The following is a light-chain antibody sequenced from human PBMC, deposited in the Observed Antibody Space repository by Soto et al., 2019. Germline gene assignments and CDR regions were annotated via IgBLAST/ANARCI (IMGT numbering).Light chain of an antibody. CDR2: DAS. CDR3: HQYNNWPLT. J-gene: IGKJ4*01. CDR1: QGLSSN. Sequence: EVVMTQSPATLSVSPGERATLSCRASQGLSSNLAWYQQKPGQAPRLLIYDASTWATGIPARFSGNGSGTEFTLTISSLQSEDFAVYYCHQYNNWPLTFGGGTKVEI. V-gene: IGKV3-15*01.